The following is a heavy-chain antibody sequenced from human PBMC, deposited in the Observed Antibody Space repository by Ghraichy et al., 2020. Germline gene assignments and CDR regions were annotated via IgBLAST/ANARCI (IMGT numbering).Heavy chain of an antibody. CDR3: GRVVGAYDFVEY. D-gene: IGHD5-12*01. J-gene: IGHJ4*02. CDR1: GFTFSRYW. Sequence: GGSLRLSCAASGFTFSRYWMSWVRQAPGKGLEWVANIKQDGSEKYYLDSVKGRFTISRDNAKNSLYMHMNSLRAEDTALYYCGRVVGAYDFVEYWGQGTLVTVSS. CDR2: IKQDGSEK. V-gene: IGHV3-7*01.